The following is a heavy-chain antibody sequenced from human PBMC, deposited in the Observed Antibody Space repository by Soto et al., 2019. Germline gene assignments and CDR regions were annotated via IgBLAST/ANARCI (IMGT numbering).Heavy chain of an antibody. CDR3: ARGGYDSNRDY. CDR2: IYYSGST. V-gene: IGHV4-31*03. Sequence: SETLSLTCTVSGGSISSGGYYWSWIRQHPGKGLEWIGCIYYSGSTYYNPSLKSRVTISVDTSKNQFSLKLSSVTAADTAVYYCARGGYDSNRDYWGQGTLVTVSS. J-gene: IGHJ4*02. CDR1: GGSISSGGYY. D-gene: IGHD5-12*01.